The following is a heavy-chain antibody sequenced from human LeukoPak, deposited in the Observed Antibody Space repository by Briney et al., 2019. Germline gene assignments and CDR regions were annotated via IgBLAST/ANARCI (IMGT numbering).Heavy chain of an antibody. Sequence: GRSLRLSCAASGFTFSSYAMHWVRQAPGKGLEWVAVISFDGSNKYYADSVKGRFTISRDNSKNTLYLQMNSLRAEDTAVYYCARIAVAGTDWGQGTLVTASS. CDR1: GFTFSSYA. D-gene: IGHD6-19*01. CDR3: ARIAVAGTD. CDR2: ISFDGSNK. J-gene: IGHJ4*02. V-gene: IGHV3-30*04.